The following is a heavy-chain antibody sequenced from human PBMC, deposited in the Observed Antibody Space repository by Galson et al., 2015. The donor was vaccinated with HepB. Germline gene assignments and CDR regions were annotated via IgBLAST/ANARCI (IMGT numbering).Heavy chain of an antibody. Sequence: SLRLSCAASQFTFSDYYMSWIRQAPGKGLEWVSYISSSGSTIYYADSVKGRFTISRDNAKNSLYLHMNSLRAEDTAVYYCAREESSIHGSGSLGFDYWGQGTLVTVSS. CDR3: AREESSIHGSGSLGFDY. V-gene: IGHV3-11*01. J-gene: IGHJ4*02. CDR1: QFTFSDYY. CDR2: ISSSGSTI. D-gene: IGHD3-10*01.